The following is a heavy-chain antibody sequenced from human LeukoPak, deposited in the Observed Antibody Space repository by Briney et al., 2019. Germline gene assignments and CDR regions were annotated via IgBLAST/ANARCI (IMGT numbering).Heavy chain of an antibody. Sequence: PSQTLSLTCTVSGGSISSGSYYWGWIRQPPGRGLEWIGNIYETGSTNYNPSLKSRVTISVDTSKNQFSLKLSSVTAADTAVYYCVRPDDNSFDFWGQGTMVTVSS. CDR2: IYETGST. J-gene: IGHJ3*01. CDR1: GGSISSGSYY. V-gene: IGHV4-39*01. CDR3: VRPDDNSFDF. D-gene: IGHD3-9*01.